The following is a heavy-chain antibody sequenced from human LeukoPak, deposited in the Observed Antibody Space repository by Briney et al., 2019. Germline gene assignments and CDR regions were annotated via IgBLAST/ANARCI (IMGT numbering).Heavy chain of an antibody. D-gene: IGHD3-3*01. Sequence: SETLSLTCAVYGGSFSAYYWSWIRQPPGKGLEWIGEINHSGSTNYNPSLKSRVTISVDTSKNQFSLKLSSVTAADTAVYYCARGVVIIRSPYYMDVWGKGTTVTVSS. V-gene: IGHV4-34*01. CDR2: INHSGST. J-gene: IGHJ6*03. CDR1: GGSFSAYY. CDR3: ARGVVIIRSPYYMDV.